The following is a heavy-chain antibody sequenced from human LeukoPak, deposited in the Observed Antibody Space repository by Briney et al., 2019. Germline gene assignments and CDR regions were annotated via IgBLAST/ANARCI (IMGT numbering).Heavy chain of an antibody. D-gene: IGHD3-3*01. CDR1: GYSISSGYY. J-gene: IGHJ4*02. V-gene: IGHV4-38-2*01. Sequence: SETLSLTCAVSGYSISSGYYWGWIRQPPGKGLEWIGSIYHSGSTYYNPSPKGRVTISVDTSKNQFSLKLSSVTAADTAVYYCARSNYDFWSGYCDYWGQGTLVTVSS. CDR2: IYHSGST. CDR3: ARSNYDFWSGYCDY.